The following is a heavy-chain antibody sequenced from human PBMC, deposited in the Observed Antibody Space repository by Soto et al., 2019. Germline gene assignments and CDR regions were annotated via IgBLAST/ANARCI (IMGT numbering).Heavy chain of an antibody. CDR3: ARMYSSGSGWFHP. CDR2: FYSSGSI. CDR1: GYSITAGGYY. J-gene: IGHJ5*02. Sequence: SETLSLTCFVSGYSITAGGYYWSWIRHHPGKGLEWIGSFYSSGSIIYNPSLRSRVSISGDTSSNQFSMSLTSVTAAGTARYYCARMYSSGSGWFHPWGQGTLVTVSS. D-gene: IGHD6-19*01. V-gene: IGHV4-31*03.